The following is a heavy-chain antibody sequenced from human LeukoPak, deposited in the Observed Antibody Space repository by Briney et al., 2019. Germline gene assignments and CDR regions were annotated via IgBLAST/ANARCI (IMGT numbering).Heavy chain of an antibody. Sequence: GGSLRLSCAASGFTFDDYAMHWVRHAPGKGLEWVSGISWNSGSIGYADSVKGRFTISRDNSKNTLYLQMNSLRAEDTAVYYCAKDKRAAASTSDWYFDLWGRGTLVTVSS. V-gene: IGHV3-9*01. CDR1: GFTFDDYA. J-gene: IGHJ2*01. D-gene: IGHD6-13*01. CDR2: ISWNSGSI. CDR3: AKDKRAAASTSDWYFDL.